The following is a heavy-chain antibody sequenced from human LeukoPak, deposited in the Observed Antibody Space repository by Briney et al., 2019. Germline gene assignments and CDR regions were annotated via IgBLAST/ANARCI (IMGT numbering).Heavy chain of an antibody. Sequence: GASVKVSCKASGYTFTGYYMHWVRQAPGQGLEWMAWINPNSGGTNYAQKFQGRVTVTRDTSISTAYMELSRLTSDDTAVYYCARGGSGGIVTNVLDSWGQGTLVTVSS. D-gene: IGHD2/OR15-2a*01. CDR2: INPNSGGT. V-gene: IGHV1-2*02. CDR3: ARGGSGGIVTNVLDS. CDR1: GYTFTGYY. J-gene: IGHJ5*01.